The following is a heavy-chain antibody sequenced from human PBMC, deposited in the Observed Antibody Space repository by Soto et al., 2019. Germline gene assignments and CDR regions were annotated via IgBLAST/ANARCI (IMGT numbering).Heavy chain of an antibody. V-gene: IGHV3-11*01. J-gene: IGHJ4*02. CDR2: ISSTGRTI. CDR1: GFTFSNYY. Sequence: VGSLRLSCGAYGFTFSNYYMSWIRQAPGKGLEWVSYISSTGRTIYYADSVKGRFTVSRDNAQNSLSLELNSLRVEDTAVYYCARSYSSGWEFDYWGQGTQVTVSS. CDR3: ARSYSSGWEFDY. D-gene: IGHD6-19*01.